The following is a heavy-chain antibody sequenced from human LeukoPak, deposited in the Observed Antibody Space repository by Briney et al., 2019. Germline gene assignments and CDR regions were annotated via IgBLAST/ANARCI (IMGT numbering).Heavy chain of an antibody. J-gene: IGHJ4*02. D-gene: IGHD3-16*02. CDR1: GFAFINSA. CDR3: AADPTYVWGIYRSGVEY. CDR2: IVVGSGNT. Sequence: SVKVSCKASGFAFINSAMQWVRQARGQRLEWIGWIVVGSGNTHYAQRLHERVTITRDMSTSTAYMELSSLRSDDTAVYYCAADPTYVWGIYRSGVEYWGQGTLVTVSS. V-gene: IGHV1-58*02.